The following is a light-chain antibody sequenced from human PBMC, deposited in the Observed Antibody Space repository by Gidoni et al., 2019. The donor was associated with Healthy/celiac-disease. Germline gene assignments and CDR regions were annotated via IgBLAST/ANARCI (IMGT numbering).Light chain of an antibody. CDR3: QQSYSTPPWT. Sequence: DIQMTQSPSSLSASVGDRVTITCRASQSINSYLNWYQQKPGKAPKLLIYAASSLQSGVPSRFSGSGSGTDFTLTISSLQPEDFATYYCQQSYSTPPWTFXQXTKVEIK. CDR1: QSINSY. CDR2: AAS. J-gene: IGKJ1*01. V-gene: IGKV1-39*01.